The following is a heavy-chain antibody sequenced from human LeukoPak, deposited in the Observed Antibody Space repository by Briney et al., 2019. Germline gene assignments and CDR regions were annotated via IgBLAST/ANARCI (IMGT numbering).Heavy chain of an antibody. V-gene: IGHV3-30*02. J-gene: IGHJ3*02. CDR2: IQFDGSNR. CDR1: GFIFSNYG. CDR3: ARDGAEGASDAFDI. Sequence: PGGSLRLSCAASGFIFSNYGMHWVRQAPGKGLEWVSFIQFDGSNRYYVDSVEGRFTISRDNSKSTVYLQMNSLTTEDTGVFYCARDGAEGASDAFDIWGQGTMVTVSS. D-gene: IGHD1-26*01.